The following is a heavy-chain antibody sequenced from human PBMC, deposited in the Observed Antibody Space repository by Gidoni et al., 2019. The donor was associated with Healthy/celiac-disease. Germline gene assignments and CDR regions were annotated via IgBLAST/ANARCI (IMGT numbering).Heavy chain of an antibody. D-gene: IGHD6-13*01. V-gene: IGHV4-39*01. CDR1: GGSISSSSYY. Sequence: QLQLQESGPGLVKPSETLSLTCTVPGGSISSSSYYWGWIRQPPGKGLEWIGSIYYSGSTYYNPSLKSRVTISVDTSKNQFSLKLSSVTAADTAVYYCASGDSSSWFWAFDIWGQGTMVTVSS. J-gene: IGHJ3*02. CDR2: IYYSGST. CDR3: ASGDSSSWFWAFDI.